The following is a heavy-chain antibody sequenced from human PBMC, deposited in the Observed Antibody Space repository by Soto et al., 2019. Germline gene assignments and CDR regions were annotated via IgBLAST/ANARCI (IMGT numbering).Heavy chain of an antibody. Sequence: VGSLRLSCVAPGFPFSSYAMSWVRQTPGKGLEWVSGISGSGGRTYYADSVKGRFTISRDNSNNTLSLQMHILRVEDTAVYFCAKGGYYSLFDIWGQGTMVTVSS. D-gene: IGHD3-16*01. CDR1: GFPFSSYA. V-gene: IGHV3-23*01. CDR3: AKGGYYSLFDI. CDR2: ISGSGGRT. J-gene: IGHJ3*02.